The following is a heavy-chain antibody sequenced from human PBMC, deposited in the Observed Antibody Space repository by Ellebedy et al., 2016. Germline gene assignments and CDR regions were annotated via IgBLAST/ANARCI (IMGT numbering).Heavy chain of an antibody. CDR2: IIPIFGTV. CDR1: GGTFSSYA. V-gene: IGHV1-69*13. CDR3: ARTDYDSSGYYEDY. J-gene: IGHJ4*02. D-gene: IGHD3-22*01. Sequence: SVKVSXXASGGTFSSYAISWVRQAPGQGLEWMGGIIPIFGTVNYAQKFQDRVTITADESTSTAYMELSSLRSEDTAVYYCARTDYDSSGYYEDYWGQGTLVTVSS.